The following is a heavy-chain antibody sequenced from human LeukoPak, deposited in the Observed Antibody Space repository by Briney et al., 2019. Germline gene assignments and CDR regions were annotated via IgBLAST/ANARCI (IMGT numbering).Heavy chain of an antibody. CDR2: ISSSSSYI. V-gene: IGHV3-21*01. J-gene: IGHJ6*04. D-gene: IGHD6-13*01. Sequence: GGSLRLPCAASGFTFSSYSMNWVRQAPGKGLEWVSSISSSSSYIYYADSVKGRFTISRDNAKNSLYLQMNSLRAEDTAVYYCARKGIAAAGNYYYGMDVWGKGTTVTVSS. CDR3: ARKGIAAAGNYYYGMDV. CDR1: GFTFSSYS.